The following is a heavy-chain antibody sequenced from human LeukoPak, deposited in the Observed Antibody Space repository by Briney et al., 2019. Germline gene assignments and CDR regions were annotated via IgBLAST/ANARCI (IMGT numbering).Heavy chain of an antibody. J-gene: IGHJ4*02. CDR2: IYYSGST. V-gene: IGHV4-59*01. CDR3: ARVGYDSGGRTSPNTFDY. Sequence: SETLSLTCTVSGGSISSYYWSWIRQPPGKGLEWIGYIYYSGSTNYNPSLKSRVTISVDTSKNQFSLKLSSVTAADTAVYYCARVGYDSGGRTSPNTFDYWGQGTLVTVSS. D-gene: IGHD3-22*01. CDR1: GGSISSYY.